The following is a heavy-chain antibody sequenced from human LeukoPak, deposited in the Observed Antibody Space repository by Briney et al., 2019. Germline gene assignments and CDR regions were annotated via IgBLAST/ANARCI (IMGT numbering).Heavy chain of an antibody. D-gene: IGHD1-7*01. J-gene: IGHJ6*02. Sequence: GESLKISCKGSGYSFTNYWIGWVRQMPGKGLEWMGIIYPGDSDTRYSPSFQGQVTISADKSISTAYLQWSSLKASDTAMYYCARTNYNWNSNPHAMDVWGPGTTVTVSS. CDR3: ARTNYNWNSNPHAMDV. CDR2: IYPGDSDT. V-gene: IGHV5-51*01. CDR1: GYSFTNYW.